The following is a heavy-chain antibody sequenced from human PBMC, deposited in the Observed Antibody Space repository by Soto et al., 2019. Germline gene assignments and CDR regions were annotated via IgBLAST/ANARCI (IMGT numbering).Heavy chain of an antibody. Sequence: QVQLVESGGGVVQPGRSLRLSCAASGFTFSSYGMHWVRQAPGKGLEWVAVISYDGSNKYYADSVKGRFTISRDNSKNTLYLQMNSLRAEDTAVYYCAKDYDILTGYLFDIWGQGTMVTVSS. CDR3: AKDYDILTGYLFDI. CDR2: ISYDGSNK. CDR1: GFTFSSYG. D-gene: IGHD3-9*01. V-gene: IGHV3-30*18. J-gene: IGHJ3*02.